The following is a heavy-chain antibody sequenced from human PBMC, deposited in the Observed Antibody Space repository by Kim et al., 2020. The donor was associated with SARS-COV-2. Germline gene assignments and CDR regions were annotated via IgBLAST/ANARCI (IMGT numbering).Heavy chain of an antibody. CDR3: AVAPKGYNPFDY. Sequence: ASVKVSCKASGYTFTSYGISWVRQAPGQGLEWMGWISAYNGNTNYAQKLQGRVTMTTDTSTSTAYMELRSLRSDDTAVYYCAVAPKGYNPFDYWGQGTLVTVSS. CDR2: ISAYNGNT. D-gene: IGHD5-12*01. J-gene: IGHJ4*02. V-gene: IGHV1-18*01. CDR1: GYTFTSYG.